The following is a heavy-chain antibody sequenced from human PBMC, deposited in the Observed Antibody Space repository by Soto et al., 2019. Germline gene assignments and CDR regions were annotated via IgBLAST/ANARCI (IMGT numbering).Heavy chain of an antibody. CDR3: ARRGDYYGSGSYPAARYFDY. D-gene: IGHD3-10*01. V-gene: IGHV4-34*01. CDR1: GGSFSGYY. Sequence: SETLSLTCAVYGGSFSGYYWSWIRQPPGKGLEWIGEINHSGSTNYNPSLKSRVTISVDTSKNQFSLKLSSVTAADTAVYYCARRGDYYGSGSYPAARYFDYWGQGTLVTVSS. CDR2: INHSGST. J-gene: IGHJ4*02.